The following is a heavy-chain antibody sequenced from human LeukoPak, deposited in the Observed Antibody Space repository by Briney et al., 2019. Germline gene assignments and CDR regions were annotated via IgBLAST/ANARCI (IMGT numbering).Heavy chain of an antibody. CDR1: GYTFTSYY. CDR3: ARALNRQLASILYYYYYGMDV. D-gene: IGHD6-13*01. V-gene: IGHV1-46*01. Sequence: ASVTVSCTASGYTFTSYYMHWVRQAPGQGLEWMGIINPSGGSTSYAQKFQGRVTMTRDTSTSTVYMELSSLRSEDTAVYYCARALNRQLASILYYYYYGMDVWGQGTTVTVSS. CDR2: INPSGGST. J-gene: IGHJ6*02.